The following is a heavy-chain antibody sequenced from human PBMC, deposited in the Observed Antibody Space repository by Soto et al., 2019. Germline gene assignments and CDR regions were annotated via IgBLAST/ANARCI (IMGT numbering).Heavy chain of an antibody. CDR3: ARSARPGPYCSGGSCHPISS. D-gene: IGHD2-15*01. CDR2: IIPIFGTA. V-gene: IGHV1-69*06. J-gene: IGHJ5*02. CDR1: GGTFSSYA. Sequence: ASVKVSCKASGGTFSSYAISWVRQAPGQGLEWMGGIIPIFGTANYAQKFQGRVTITADKSTSTAYMELSSLRSEDTAVYYCARSARPGPYCSGGSCHPISSWGQGTLVTVSS.